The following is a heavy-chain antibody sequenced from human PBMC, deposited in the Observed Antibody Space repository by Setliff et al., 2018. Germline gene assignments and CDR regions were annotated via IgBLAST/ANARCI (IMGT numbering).Heavy chain of an antibody. J-gene: IGHJ4*02. D-gene: IGHD6-19*01. Sequence: GGSLRLSCAASGFTFSGSAMHWVRQASGKGLEWVGRIRSKADSYPTAYAASVKGRFTISRDDSKNTAYLQMNSLKTEDTAVYYCATDRGWLDMFDYWGQGTQVTVSS. CDR3: ATDRGWLDMFDY. CDR2: IRSKADSYPT. CDR1: GFTFSGSA. V-gene: IGHV3-73*01.